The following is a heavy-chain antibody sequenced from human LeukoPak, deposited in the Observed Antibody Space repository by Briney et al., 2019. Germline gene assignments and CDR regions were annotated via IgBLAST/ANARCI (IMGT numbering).Heavy chain of an antibody. CDR2: IKQDGSEK. Sequence: GGSLRLSCAASGFTFSSYWMSWVRQAPGKGLEWVANIKQDGSEKYYVDSVKGRFTISRDNAKNSLYLQMNSLRAEDTAVYYRARDIAAADSNWFDPWGQGTLVTVSS. CDR3: ARDIAAADSNWFDP. J-gene: IGHJ5*02. D-gene: IGHD6-13*01. V-gene: IGHV3-7*01. CDR1: GFTFSSYW.